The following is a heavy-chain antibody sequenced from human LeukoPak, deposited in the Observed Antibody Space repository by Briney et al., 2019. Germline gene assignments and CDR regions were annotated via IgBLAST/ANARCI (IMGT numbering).Heavy chain of an antibody. V-gene: IGHV4-39*01. D-gene: IGHD6-13*01. Sequence: SETLSLTCTVSGGSISSSSYYWGWIRQPPGKGLEWIGSIYYSGSTYYNPSLKSRVTISVDTSKNQFSLKLSSVTAADTAVYYCARLRTYSSRAHDYWGQGTLVTVSS. CDR3: ARLRTYSSRAHDY. J-gene: IGHJ4*02. CDR2: IYYSGST. CDR1: GGSISSSSYY.